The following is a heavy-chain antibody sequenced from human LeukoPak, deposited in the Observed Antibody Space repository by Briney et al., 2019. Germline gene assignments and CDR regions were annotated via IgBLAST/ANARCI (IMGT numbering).Heavy chain of an antibody. J-gene: IGHJ4*02. V-gene: IGHV1-2*02. CDR3: ARDPYDGNYYFDY. D-gene: IGHD3-3*01. CDR1: GYTFTGYH. CDR2: FNANSGDT. Sequence: ASVKVSCETSGYTFTGYHVHWVRQAPGQGLEWMGWFNANSGDTKYAQKFQGRVTMTRDTSIGTDYMELTSLISDDTAIYYCARDPYDGNYYFDYWGQGTLVTVAS.